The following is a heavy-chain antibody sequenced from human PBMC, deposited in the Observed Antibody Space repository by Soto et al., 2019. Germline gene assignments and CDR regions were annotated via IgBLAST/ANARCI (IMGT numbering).Heavy chain of an antibody. J-gene: IGHJ3*02. CDR2: ISSSSSTI. D-gene: IGHD3-3*01. Sequence: PGGSLRLSCAASGFTFSSYSMNWVRQAPGKGLEWVSYISSSSSTIHYADSVKGRFTISRDNAKNSLYLQMNSLRDEDTAVYYCARTLRAIDDFWSGYSDDAFDIWGQGTMVTVSS. CDR1: GFTFSSYS. V-gene: IGHV3-48*02. CDR3: ARTLRAIDDFWSGYSDDAFDI.